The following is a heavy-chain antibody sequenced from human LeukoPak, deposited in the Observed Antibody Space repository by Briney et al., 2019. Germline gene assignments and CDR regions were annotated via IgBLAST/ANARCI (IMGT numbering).Heavy chain of an antibody. CDR3: AKARLATVTTSWDY. CDR1: GFTVSSNY. Sequence: PGGSLRLSCAASGFTVSSNYMSWVRQAPGKGLEWVSVIYSGGSTYYADSVKGRFTISRDNSKNTLYLQMNSLRAEDTAVYYCAKARLATVTTSWDYWGQGTLVTVSS. J-gene: IGHJ4*02. CDR2: IYSGGST. D-gene: IGHD4-17*01. V-gene: IGHV3-66*01.